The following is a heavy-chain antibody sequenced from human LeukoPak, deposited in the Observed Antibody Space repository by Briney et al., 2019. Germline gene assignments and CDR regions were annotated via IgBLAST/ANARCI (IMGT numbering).Heavy chain of an antibody. J-gene: IGHJ6*03. D-gene: IGHD3-3*01. Sequence: ASVKVSCKASGYTFTSYDINWVRQATGQGLEWMGWMNPNSGNTGYAQKFQGRVTITRNTSISTAYMELSSLRSEDTAVYYCARGLYDFWSGSLPDYYYYMDVWGKGTTVTVSS. CDR1: GYTFTSYD. CDR3: ARGLYDFWSGSLPDYYYYMDV. V-gene: IGHV1-8*03. CDR2: MNPNSGNT.